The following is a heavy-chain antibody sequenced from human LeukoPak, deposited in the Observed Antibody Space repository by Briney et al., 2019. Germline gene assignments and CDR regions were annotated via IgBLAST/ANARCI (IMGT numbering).Heavy chain of an antibody. CDR3: ARDTDYYGSGRHGYFDH. Sequence: GRSLRLSCAASGLTISNNFMGWVRQAPGKGLEWVSLIYSGGSTYSADSVKGRFTISRDNSKNTLHLQMNSLRAEDTAVYYCARDTDYYGSGRHGYFDHWGQGTLVTVSS. V-gene: IGHV3-66*01. J-gene: IGHJ1*01. CDR1: GLTISNNF. CDR2: IYSGGST. D-gene: IGHD3-10*01.